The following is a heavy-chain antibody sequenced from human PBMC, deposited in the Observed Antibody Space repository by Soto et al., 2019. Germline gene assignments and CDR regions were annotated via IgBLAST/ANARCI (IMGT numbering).Heavy chain of an antibody. J-gene: IGHJ4*02. CDR2: IYPGDSDS. V-gene: IGHV5-51*01. CDR3: ARQDGYGLYYFDY. Sequence: EVQLVQSGGEVKKPGESLKISCKVSGYSFTNYWIAWVRQVPGKGLEWMGIIYPGDSDSRYSPSFQGQVTISVDKSVSTAYLQWSSLKASDTAMYYCARQDGYGLYYFDYWGQGTLVTASS. D-gene: IGHD5-12*01. CDR1: GYSFTNYW.